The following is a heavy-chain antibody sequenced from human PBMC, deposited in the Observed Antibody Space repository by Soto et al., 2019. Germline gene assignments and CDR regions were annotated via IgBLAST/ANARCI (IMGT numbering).Heavy chain of an antibody. D-gene: IGHD5-12*01. Sequence: GGSLRLSCAASGFTFSSYSMNWVRQAPGKGLEWVSSISSSSSYIYYADSVKGRFTISRDNAKNSLYLQMNSLRAEDTAVYYCARTVEMATITTFFDYWGQGTLVTVSS. CDR2: ISSSSSYI. J-gene: IGHJ4*02. CDR1: GFTFSSYS. CDR3: ARTVEMATITTFFDY. V-gene: IGHV3-21*01.